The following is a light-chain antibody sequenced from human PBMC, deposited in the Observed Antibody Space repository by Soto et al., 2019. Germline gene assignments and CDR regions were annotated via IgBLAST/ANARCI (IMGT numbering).Light chain of an antibody. CDR2: GAS. CDR3: QQYGSAWT. V-gene: IGKV3-20*01. CDR1: QSVSSSY. Sequence: EIVLTQSPGTLSLSPGERATLSCRASQSVSSSYLAWYQQKPGQAPRLPIYGASSRATGIPDRFSGSGSGTDFTLTISRLEPEDFAVYYCQQYGSAWTFGQGTKVDNK. J-gene: IGKJ1*01.